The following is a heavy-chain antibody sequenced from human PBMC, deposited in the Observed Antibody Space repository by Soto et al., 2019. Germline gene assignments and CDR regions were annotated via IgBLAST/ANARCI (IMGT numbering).Heavy chain of an antibody. CDR2: INPSGGST. J-gene: IGHJ3*02. D-gene: IGHD3-9*01. V-gene: IGHV1-46*01. Sequence: GASVKVSCKASGYTFTSYYMHWVRQAPGQGLEWMGIINPSGGSTSYAQKFQGRVTMTRDTSTSTVYMELSSLRSEDTAVYYCAKDSVDRNGIYDPFDIWGQGTRVTVSS. CDR1: GYTFTSYY. CDR3: AKDSVDRNGIYDPFDI.